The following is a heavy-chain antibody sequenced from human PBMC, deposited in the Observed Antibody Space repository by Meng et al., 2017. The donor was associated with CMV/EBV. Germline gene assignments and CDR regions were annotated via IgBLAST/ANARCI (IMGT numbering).Heavy chain of an antibody. J-gene: IGHJ4*02. Sequence: GESLKISCAASGFTFSSYWMHWVRQAPGKGLVWVSRINSDGSSTSYADSVKGRFTISRDNAKNTLYLQMNSLRAEDTAVYYCARALLIPKGDDDYWGQGTLVTVSS. V-gene: IGHV3-74*01. CDR1: GFTFSSYW. CDR3: ARALLIPKGDDDY. D-gene: IGHD2-21*02. CDR2: INSDGSST.